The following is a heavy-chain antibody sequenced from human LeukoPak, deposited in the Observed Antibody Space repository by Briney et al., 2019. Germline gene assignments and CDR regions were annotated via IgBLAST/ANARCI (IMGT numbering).Heavy chain of an antibody. J-gene: IGHJ4*02. CDR3: ARDQYIAARPPKFDY. CDR1: GFTFSSYS. D-gene: IGHD6-6*01. CDR2: ISSSSSTI. V-gene: IGHV3-48*01. Sequence: GGSLRLSCAASGFTFSSYSMNWVRQAPGKGLEWVSYISSSSSTIYYADSVKGRFTISRDNAKNSLYLQMNSLRAEDTAVYYCARDQYIAARPPKFDYWGQGTLVTVSS.